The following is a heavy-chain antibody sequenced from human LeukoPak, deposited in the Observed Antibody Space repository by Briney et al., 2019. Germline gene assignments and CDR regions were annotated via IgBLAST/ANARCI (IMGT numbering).Heavy chain of an antibody. CDR3: ARDVLTPYYYGMDV. CDR1: GGSISSYY. D-gene: IGHD3-10*01. CDR2: IYYSGST. Sequence: SETLSLTCTVFGGSISSYYWSWIRQPPGKGLEWIGYIYYSGSTNYNPSLKSRVTISVDTSKNQFSLKLSSVTAADTAVYYCARDVLTPYYYGMDVWGQGTTVTVSS. V-gene: IGHV4-59*12. J-gene: IGHJ6*02.